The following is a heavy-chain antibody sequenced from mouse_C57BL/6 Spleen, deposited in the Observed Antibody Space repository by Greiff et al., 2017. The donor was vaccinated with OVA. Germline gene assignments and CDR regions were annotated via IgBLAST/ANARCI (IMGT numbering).Heavy chain of an antibody. J-gene: IGHJ2*01. CDR1: GYTFTSYW. Sequence: VQLQQPGAELVKPGASVKMSCKASGYTFTSYWITWVKQRPGQGLEWIGDIYPGSGSTNYNEKFKSKATLTVDTSSSTAYMQLSSLTSEDSAVYYCARRLAYYGNYYFDYWGQGTTLTVSS. CDR2: IYPGSGST. D-gene: IGHD2-10*01. V-gene: IGHV1-55*01. CDR3: ARRLAYYGNYYFDY.